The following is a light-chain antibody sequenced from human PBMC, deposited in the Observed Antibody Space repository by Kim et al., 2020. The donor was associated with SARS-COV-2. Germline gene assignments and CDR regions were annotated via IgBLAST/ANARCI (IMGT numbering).Light chain of an antibody. CDR2: QDS. CDR3: QAWDSSTWV. CDR1: KLGDKY. Sequence: SGSPGKTASITCSGDKLGDKYACWYQQKPGQSPVLVIYQDSKRPSGIPERFSGSNSGNTATLTISGTQAMDEADYYCQAWDSSTWVFGGGTKVTVL. J-gene: IGLJ3*02. V-gene: IGLV3-1*01.